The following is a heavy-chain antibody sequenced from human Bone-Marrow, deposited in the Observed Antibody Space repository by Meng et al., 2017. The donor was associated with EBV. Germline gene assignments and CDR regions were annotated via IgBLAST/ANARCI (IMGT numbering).Heavy chain of an antibody. Sequence: ESGPRLVNASENPSPTLTVSWCSINKYFLGLDRQAPGKGLEWIGYIHYSGSTNYNPSLKSRVTISVDTSKNQFSLKLSSVTAADTAVYYCARADCSSTSCYDSRGWFDPWGQGTLVTVSS. D-gene: IGHD2-2*01. CDR3: ARADCSSTSCYDSRGWFDP. CDR1: WCSINKYF. V-gene: IGHV4-59*01. CDR2: IHYSGST. J-gene: IGHJ5*02.